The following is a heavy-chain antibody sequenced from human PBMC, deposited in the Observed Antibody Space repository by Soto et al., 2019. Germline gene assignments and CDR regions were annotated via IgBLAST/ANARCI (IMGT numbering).Heavy chain of an antibody. J-gene: IGHJ5*02. CDR2: INHSGST. D-gene: IGHD3-10*01. CDR3: ARGKRFYYGSGSYYNGKWFDP. CDR1: GGSFSGYY. V-gene: IGHV4-34*01. Sequence: SETLSLTCAVYGGSFSGYYWSWLRQPPGKGLEWIGEINHSGSTNYNPSLKSRVTISVDTSKNQFSLKLSSVTAADTAVYYCARGKRFYYGSGSYYNGKWFDPWGQGTLVTVS.